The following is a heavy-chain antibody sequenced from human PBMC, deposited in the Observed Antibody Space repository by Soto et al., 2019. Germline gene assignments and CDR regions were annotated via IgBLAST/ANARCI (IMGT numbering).Heavy chain of an antibody. CDR3: ARDGEMATVKGTGFDY. CDR1: GFNFSSYD. V-gene: IGHV3-30-3*01. Sequence: EGSLRLSCAASGFNFSSYDMQWVRQAPGKGLEWMAVISYDGSNKYYAASVKGRFTISRDNSKNTLYLQMNSLRAEDTAVYYCARDGEMATVKGTGFDYWGQGTLVTVSS. J-gene: IGHJ4*02. CDR2: ISYDGSNK. D-gene: IGHD4-4*01.